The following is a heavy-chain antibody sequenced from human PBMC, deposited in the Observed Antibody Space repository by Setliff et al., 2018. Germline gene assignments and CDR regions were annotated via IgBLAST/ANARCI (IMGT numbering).Heavy chain of an antibody. D-gene: IGHD3-16*01. Sequence: SETLSLTCTVSGGSISTYYWSWIRQPPGKGLEWIGYIYYSGSTNYNPSLRRRVTISVDTSKNQFPLKLSSVTAADTAVYCCARPPRGGRWYFDLWGRGTLVTVSS. CDR3: ARPPRGGRWYFDL. J-gene: IGHJ2*01. CDR2: IYYSGST. V-gene: IGHV4-59*08. CDR1: GGSISTYY.